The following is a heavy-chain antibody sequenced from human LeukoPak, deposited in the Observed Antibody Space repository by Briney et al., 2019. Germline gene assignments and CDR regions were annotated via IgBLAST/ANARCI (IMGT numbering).Heavy chain of an antibody. CDR3: ARENYYDSCGYVY. V-gene: IGHV4-59*12. CDR2: IYYSGST. J-gene: IGHJ4*02. CDR1: GGSISSYY. Sequence: PSETPSLTCTVSGGSISSYYWSWIRQPPGKGLEWIGYIYYSGSTNYNPSLKSRVTISVDTSKNQFSLKLSSVTAADTAVYYCARENYYDSCGYVYWGQGTLVTASS. D-gene: IGHD3-22*01.